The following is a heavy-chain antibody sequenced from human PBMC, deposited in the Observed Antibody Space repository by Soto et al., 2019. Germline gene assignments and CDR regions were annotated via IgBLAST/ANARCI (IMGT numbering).Heavy chain of an antibody. D-gene: IGHD1-7*01. V-gene: IGHV5-10-1*01. Sequence: PGGSLKISCKGSGYSFTSYWISWVRQMPGKGLEWMGRIDPSDSYTNYSPSFQGHVTISADKSISTAYLQWNSLKASDTAIYYCARGRGTWNSWNLLDAFNVCGQGTMVTLSS. CDR1: GYSFTSYW. J-gene: IGHJ3*01. CDR2: IDPSDSYT. CDR3: ARGRGTWNSWNLLDAFNV.